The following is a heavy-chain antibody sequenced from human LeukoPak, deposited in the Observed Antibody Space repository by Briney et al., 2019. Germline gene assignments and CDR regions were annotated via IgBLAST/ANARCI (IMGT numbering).Heavy chain of an antibody. D-gene: IGHD6-13*01. CDR1: GFTFSSYW. Sequence: PGGSLRLSCAASGFTFSSYWMSWVRQAPGKGLEWVANIKQDGSEKYYVDSVKGRFTIPRDNAKNSLYLQMNSLRAEDTAVYYCARENIAAEDAFDIWGQGTMVTVSS. CDR3: ARENIAAEDAFDI. J-gene: IGHJ3*02. CDR2: IKQDGSEK. V-gene: IGHV3-7*01.